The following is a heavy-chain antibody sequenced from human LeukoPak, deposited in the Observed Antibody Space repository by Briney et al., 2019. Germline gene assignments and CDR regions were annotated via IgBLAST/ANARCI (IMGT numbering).Heavy chain of an antibody. CDR3: ARELGARRRLGYCSSTSCYLDY. D-gene: IGHD2-2*01. J-gene: IGHJ4*02. CDR2: IWYDGSNK. V-gene: IGHV3-33*01. Sequence: PGGSLRLSCAASGFTFSSYGMHWVRQAPSKGLEWVAVIWYDGSNKYYADSVKGRFTISRDNSKNTLYLQMNSLRAEDTAVYYCARELGARRRLGYCSSTSCYLDYWGQGTLVTVSS. CDR1: GFTFSSYG.